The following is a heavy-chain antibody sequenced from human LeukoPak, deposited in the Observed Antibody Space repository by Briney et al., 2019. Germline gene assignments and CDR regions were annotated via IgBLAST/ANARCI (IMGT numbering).Heavy chain of an antibody. CDR1: GFTFSSKG. Sequence: GGSLRLFCAASGFTFSSKGMHWVRQAPGKGLEWVAFIQYDGSYKYYAESVKDRFTISRDNSKNTLYLQMNSLRAEDTAVYYCANANYWGQGTLVTVSS. CDR2: IQYDGSYK. J-gene: IGHJ4*02. CDR3: ANANY. V-gene: IGHV3-30*02.